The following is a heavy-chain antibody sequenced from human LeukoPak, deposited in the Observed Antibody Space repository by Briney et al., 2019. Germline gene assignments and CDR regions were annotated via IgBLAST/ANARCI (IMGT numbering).Heavy chain of an antibody. J-gene: IGHJ6*03. V-gene: IGHV1-69*06. CDR1: GYTFTSYG. CDR2: IIPIFGSA. Sequence: SVKVSCKASGYTFTSYGISWVRQAPGQGLEWMGGIIPIFGSAIYAQKFQGRVTITADTSTSTAYMELTSLRSEDTAMYYCARDIGRPEGGYYYMDVWGKGTTVIVSS. CDR3: ARDIGRPEGGYYYMDV. D-gene: IGHD1-26*01.